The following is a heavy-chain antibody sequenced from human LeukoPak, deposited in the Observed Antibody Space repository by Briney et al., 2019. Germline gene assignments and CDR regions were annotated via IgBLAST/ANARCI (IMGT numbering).Heavy chain of an antibody. D-gene: IGHD5-24*01. V-gene: IGHV4-59*01. J-gene: IGHJ4*02. CDR1: GVSISTYS. CDR3: ARGDGYTHHDY. Sequence: PSETLSLTCTVSGVSISTYSWSWIRQPPGKGLEWIGYISYSGSTSYNPSLRSRVTISVDTSKNQFSLKLSSVTAADTAVYYCARGDGYTHHDYWGQGTLVTVSS. CDR2: ISYSGST.